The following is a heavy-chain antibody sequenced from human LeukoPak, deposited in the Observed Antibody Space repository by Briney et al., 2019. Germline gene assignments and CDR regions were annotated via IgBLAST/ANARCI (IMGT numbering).Heavy chain of an antibody. CDR1: GFTFSSYG. CDR3: ARGVYDFWSGYSSPIFDY. J-gene: IGHJ4*02. Sequence: GGSLRLSCAASGFTFSSYGMHWVRQAPGKGLEWVAVISYDGSNKYYADSVKGRFTISRDNSKNTLYLQMNSLRAEDTAVYYCARGVYDFWSGYSSPIFDYWGQGTLVTVSS. CDR2: ISYDGSNK. V-gene: IGHV3-30*03. D-gene: IGHD3-3*01.